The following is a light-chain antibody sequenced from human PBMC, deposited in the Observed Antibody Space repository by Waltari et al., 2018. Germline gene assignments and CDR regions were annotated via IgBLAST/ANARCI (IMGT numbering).Light chain of an antibody. CDR2: QDI. J-gene: IGLJ2*01. V-gene: IGLV3-1*01. CDR1: GLQDRF. Sequence: SYDLTQPPSVSVSPGQPARIPCSGKGLQDRFTAWYQQKPGQSPVLVMFQDINRPSGIPERFSGSTSGNTAFLTISGTQPVDEADYYCHVWDRGAAVFGGGTTLTVL. CDR3: HVWDRGAAV.